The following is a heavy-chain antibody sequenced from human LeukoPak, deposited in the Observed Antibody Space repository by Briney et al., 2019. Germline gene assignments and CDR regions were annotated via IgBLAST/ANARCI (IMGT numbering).Heavy chain of an antibody. CDR3: ARLLGSFGVIIGLDY. CDR2: IYTNGTT. J-gene: IGHJ4*01. Sequence: SETLSLTCSVSDDSVSSFYWSWIRQTPGKRLEWIGTIYTNGTTHYNPSLKTRVSISVGSKNQFHLNVRYVTAADTAMYYCARLLGSFGVIIGLDYWGHGTFVTVSS. D-gene: IGHD3-3*01. V-gene: IGHV4-59*02. CDR1: DDSVSSFY.